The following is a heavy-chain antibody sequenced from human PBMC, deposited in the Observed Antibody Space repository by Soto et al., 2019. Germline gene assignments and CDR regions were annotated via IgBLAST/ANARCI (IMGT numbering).Heavy chain of an antibody. V-gene: IGHV3-23*01. CDR3: ADGGEWSFNFDY. Sequence: GGSISLSCTASGFTFSSYAIIWFLNAPGKGLEWVSSISNNGDNTYYPDSVKGRFTISRDNSKNTLYLQMNSLRAEDTAVYYCADGGEWSFNFDYWGQGTLVTVSS. CDR2: ISNNGDNT. J-gene: IGHJ4*02. D-gene: IGHD2-8*01. CDR1: GFTFSSYA.